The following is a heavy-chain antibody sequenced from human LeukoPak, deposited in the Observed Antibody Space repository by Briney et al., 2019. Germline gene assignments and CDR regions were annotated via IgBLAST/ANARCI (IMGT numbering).Heavy chain of an antibody. CDR2: ISSTSNYI. Sequence: GGSLRLSCAASRFTFNNYAMNWVRQAPGKGLEWVSSISSTSNYINYADSVKGRFTISRDNAKSSLYLQMNSLRVEDTAVYFCARTLFGAYNWFDPWGQGALVTVSS. D-gene: IGHD1-26*01. V-gene: IGHV3-21*06. CDR1: RFTFNNYA. CDR3: ARTLFGAYNWFDP. J-gene: IGHJ5*02.